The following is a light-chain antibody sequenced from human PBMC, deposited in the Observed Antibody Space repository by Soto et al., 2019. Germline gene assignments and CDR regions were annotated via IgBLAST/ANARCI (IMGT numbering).Light chain of an antibody. V-gene: IGKV3-20*01. CDR3: QQYGSSQFT. J-gene: IGKJ3*01. Sequence: EIVLTQSPGTLSLSPGERATLSCRASQSVSSSYFAWYQQKPGQAPRLLIDGASSTATGIPDRFSGSWSGKDFPLTISRLEPEDFAVYCYQQYGSSQFTFGPGTKVDIK. CDR2: GAS. CDR1: QSVSSSY.